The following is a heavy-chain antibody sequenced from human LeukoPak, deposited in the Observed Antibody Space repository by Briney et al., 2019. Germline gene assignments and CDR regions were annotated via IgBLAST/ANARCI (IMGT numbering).Heavy chain of an antibody. J-gene: IGHJ4*02. CDR3: ARDTYYYGSGTHYFNY. Sequence: SETLSLTCTVSGGSISSYYWTWIRQPAGKGLEWIGRTHTSGSTNYNPSLKSRVTMSVDTSKNQFSLKLTSVTAADTAVYYCARDTYYYGSGTHYFNYWGQGTLVTVSS. CDR2: THTSGST. V-gene: IGHV4-4*07. CDR1: GGSISSYY. D-gene: IGHD3-10*01.